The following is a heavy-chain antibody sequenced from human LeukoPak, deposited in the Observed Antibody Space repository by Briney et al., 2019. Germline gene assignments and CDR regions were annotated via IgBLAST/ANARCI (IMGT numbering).Heavy chain of an antibody. D-gene: IGHD3-22*01. Sequence: GGSLRLSCAASGFTFSSYAMHWVRQAPGKGLEYVSVISSNVGSTYYAKSVKGRFTISRDNSKNTLYLKMGRLRAEDMAVYYRARARRPYYYDSSGYYVLDYWGQGTLVTVSS. CDR1: GFTFSSYA. CDR3: ARARRPYYYDSSGYYVLDY. J-gene: IGHJ4*02. V-gene: IGHV3-64*01. CDR2: ISSNVGST.